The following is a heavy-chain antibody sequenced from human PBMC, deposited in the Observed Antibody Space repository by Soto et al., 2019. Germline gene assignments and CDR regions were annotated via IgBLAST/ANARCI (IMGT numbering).Heavy chain of an antibody. CDR3: AKEDDSSGYGPFDY. J-gene: IGHJ4*02. D-gene: IGHD3-22*01. Sequence: GGSLRLSCAASGFTFSSYGMHWVRQAPGKGLEWVAVISYDGSNKYYADSVKGRFTISRDNSKNTLYLQMNSLRAEDTAVYYCAKEDDSSGYGPFDYWGQGTLVTVSS. CDR2: ISYDGSNK. CDR1: GFTFSSYG. V-gene: IGHV3-30*18.